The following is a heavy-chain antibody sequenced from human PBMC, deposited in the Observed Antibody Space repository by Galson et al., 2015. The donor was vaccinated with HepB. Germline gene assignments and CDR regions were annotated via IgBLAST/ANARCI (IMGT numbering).Heavy chain of an antibody. J-gene: IGHJ4*02. CDR1: GFTFSSYA. CDR3: AREYCSGGSCQRFDY. Sequence: LSLSCAASGFTFSSYAMHWVRQAPGKGLEWVAVISYDGSNKYYADSVKGRFTISRDNSKNTLYLQMNSLRAEDTAVYYCAREYCSGGSCQRFDYWGQGTLVTVSS. D-gene: IGHD2-15*01. CDR2: ISYDGSNK. V-gene: IGHV3-30-3*01.